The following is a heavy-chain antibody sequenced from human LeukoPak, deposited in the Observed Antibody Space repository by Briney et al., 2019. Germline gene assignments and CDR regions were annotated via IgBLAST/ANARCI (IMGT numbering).Heavy chain of an antibody. CDR1: GYTLTELS. CDR3: ARAPYYYGSGSYYNVDYYGMDV. Sequence: GASVKVSCKVSGYTLTELSMHWVRQAPGKGLEWMGGFDPEDGETIYAQKFQGRVTITADESTSTAYMELSSLRSEDTAVYYCARAPYYYGSGSYYNVDYYGMDVWGQGTTVTVSS. V-gene: IGHV1-24*01. D-gene: IGHD3-10*01. J-gene: IGHJ6*02. CDR2: FDPEDGET.